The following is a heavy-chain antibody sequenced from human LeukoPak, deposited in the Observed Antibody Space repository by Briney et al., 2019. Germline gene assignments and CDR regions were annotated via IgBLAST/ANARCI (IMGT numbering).Heavy chain of an antibody. J-gene: IGHJ4*02. D-gene: IGHD6-13*01. CDR3: AIGRGGQQLGDY. CDR2: IFPGDSDT. V-gene: IGHV5-51*01. CDR1: EYSFTTHW. Sequence: GESLKISCKGSEYSFTTHWIGWVRQMPGKGLDWMGIIFPGDSDTTYSPSFQGQVTISADKSTSTAYLQWNSLKASDTAMYYCAIGRGGQQLGDYWGQGTLVTVSS.